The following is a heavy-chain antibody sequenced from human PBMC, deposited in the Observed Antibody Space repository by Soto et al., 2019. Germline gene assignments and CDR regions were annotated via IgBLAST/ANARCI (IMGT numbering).Heavy chain of an antibody. CDR1: GDSVSSSGYH. CDR2: IYYTGST. D-gene: IGHD5-18*01. CDR3: ARRVGYTYYFDY. J-gene: IGHJ4*02. V-gene: IGHV4-31*03. Sequence: SETPCVACPFSGDSVSSSGYHWSRIRQHPGKGLAWIGHIYYTGSTYYNPSLKGRLIVSLDTSKNQLSLKLTSMTAADTAVYYCARRVGYTYYFDYWGQGIMVIV.